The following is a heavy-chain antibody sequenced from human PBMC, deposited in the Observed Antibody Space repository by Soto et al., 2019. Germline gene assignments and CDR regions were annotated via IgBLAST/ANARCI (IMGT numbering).Heavy chain of an antibody. V-gene: IGHV3-30*03. CDR3: ALWGWYRFDH. J-gene: IGHJ4*02. Sequence: QVQLVESGGGVVQPGRSLRLSCAASGFTFSSYGMHWVRQAPGKGLEWVAVISYDGSNKYYADSVKGRFTISRDNSKNTLYLQMNSLRAEDTAVYYCALWGWYRFDHWGQGTLVTVSS. D-gene: IGHD6-19*01. CDR1: GFTFSSYG. CDR2: ISYDGSNK.